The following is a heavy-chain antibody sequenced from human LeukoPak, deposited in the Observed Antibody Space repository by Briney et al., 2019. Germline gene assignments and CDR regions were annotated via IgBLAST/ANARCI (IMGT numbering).Heavy chain of an antibody. D-gene: IGHD2-15*01. Sequence: SGGSLRLSCAVSGFRFSSYAMSWVRQAPGKGLEWVSAISGSGGSTYYADSVKGRFTISRDNSKNTLYLQMNSLRAEDTAVYYCAKSDQVVAAGMDVWGQGTTVTVSS. V-gene: IGHV3-23*01. CDR3: AKSDQVVAAGMDV. CDR2: ISGSGGST. J-gene: IGHJ6*02. CDR1: GFRFSSYA.